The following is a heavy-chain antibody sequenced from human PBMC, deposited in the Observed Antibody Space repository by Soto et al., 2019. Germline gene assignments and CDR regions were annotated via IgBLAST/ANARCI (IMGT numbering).Heavy chain of an antibody. J-gene: IGHJ4*02. CDR1: GGSISSGDYY. CDR3: ARTRPITMIDY. Sequence: QVQLQESGPGLVKPSQTLSLTCTVSGGSISSGDYYWSWIRQPPGKGLEWIGYIYYSGSTYYNPSLKSXXTXSXATSKNQFSLKLSSVTAADTAVYYCARTRPITMIDYWGQGTLVTVSS. V-gene: IGHV4-30-4*01. CDR2: IYYSGST. D-gene: IGHD3-22*01.